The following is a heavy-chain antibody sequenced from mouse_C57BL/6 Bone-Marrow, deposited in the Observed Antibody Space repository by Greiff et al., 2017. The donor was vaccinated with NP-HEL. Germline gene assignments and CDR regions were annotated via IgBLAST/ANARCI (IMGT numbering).Heavy chain of an antibody. Sequence: EVQLQQSGPELVKPGASVKISCKASGYTFTDYYMNWVKQSHGKSLEWIGDINPNNGGTSYNQKFKGKATLTADKSSSTAYMELRSLTSEDSAVYYCARPYYYGSSLPVDYWGQGTTLTVSS. J-gene: IGHJ2*01. CDR3: ARPYYYGSSLPVDY. D-gene: IGHD1-1*01. CDR2: INPNNGGT. CDR1: GYTFTDYY. V-gene: IGHV1-26*01.